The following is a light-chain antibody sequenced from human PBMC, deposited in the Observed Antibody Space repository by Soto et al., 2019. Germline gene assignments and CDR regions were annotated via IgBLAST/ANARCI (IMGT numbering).Light chain of an antibody. CDR1: QSIRNN. Sequence: EIVLTQSPGTLSLSPGERAALSCRASQSIRNNLAWYQQKPGQAPRLLIYGASTRATGIPARFSGSGSGTEFTLTISSLQSEDFAVYYCQQYNNWPAITFGQGTRLEIK. CDR2: GAS. CDR3: QQYNNWPAIT. V-gene: IGKV3D-15*01. J-gene: IGKJ5*01.